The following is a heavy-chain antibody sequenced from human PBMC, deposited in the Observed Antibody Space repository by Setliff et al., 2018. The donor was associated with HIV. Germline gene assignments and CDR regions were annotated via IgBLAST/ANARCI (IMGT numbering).Heavy chain of an antibody. CDR3: ATAKEVWLAEGGFDY. Sequence: ASVKVSCKVSGYTLTEFSMHWVRQASGKGFEWMGRFDPEDGDTLYAHKFQGRVTMTEDTSTDTAYLELSGLKSDDTAVYYCATAKEVWLAEGGFDYWGQGTLVTVSS. V-gene: IGHV1-24*01. J-gene: IGHJ4*02. CDR2: FDPEDGDT. CDR1: GYTLTEFS. D-gene: IGHD6-19*01.